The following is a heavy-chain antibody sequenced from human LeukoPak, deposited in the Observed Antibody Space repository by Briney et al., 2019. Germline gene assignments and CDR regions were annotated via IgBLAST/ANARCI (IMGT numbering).Heavy chain of an antibody. D-gene: IGHD1-7*01. Sequence: ASVKVSCKASGYTFPNYGVSWVRQAPGQGLEWMGWVSGYNGNTNFAKNVQGRVTMTTDTSTSTAYMELRSLRSDDTAVYYCARALGSGTHYYYYYVDVWGKGTTVTVSS. CDR1: GYTFPNYG. V-gene: IGHV1-18*01. J-gene: IGHJ6*03. CDR2: VSGYNGNT. CDR3: ARALGSGTHYYYYYVDV.